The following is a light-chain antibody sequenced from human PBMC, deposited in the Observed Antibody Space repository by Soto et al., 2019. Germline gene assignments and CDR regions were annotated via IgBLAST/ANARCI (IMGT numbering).Light chain of an antibody. CDR3: QQYNNWPPLT. Sequence: RVRTQSPATLSVSPGERATLSCRASQSVRSNLAWYQQKPGQAPRLLIYDAFNRATGIPARFSGSGSGTEFTLTISSLQSADFAVYYCQQYNNWPPLTFGGGTKVDIK. CDR2: DAF. J-gene: IGKJ4*01. V-gene: IGKV3-15*01. CDR1: QSVRSN.